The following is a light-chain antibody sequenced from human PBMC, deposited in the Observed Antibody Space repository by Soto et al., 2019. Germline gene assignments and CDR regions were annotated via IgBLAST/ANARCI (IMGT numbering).Light chain of an antibody. CDR3: QVWDSSSDQNYV. CDR1: NIGSKS. Sequence: SYELTQPPSVSVAPGQTARITCGGNNIGSKSVHWYQQKPGQAPVLVVYDDSDRPSGSPERVSGSNAGNTATLTISRGEAGDEADYYGQVWDSSSDQNYVFGTGTKVTVL. V-gene: IGLV3-21*02. J-gene: IGLJ1*01. CDR2: DDS.